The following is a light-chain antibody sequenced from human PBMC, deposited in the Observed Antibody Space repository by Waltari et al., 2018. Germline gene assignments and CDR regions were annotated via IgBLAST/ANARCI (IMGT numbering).Light chain of an antibody. CDR1: SSDVGGYNY. V-gene: IGLV2-14*03. CDR3: SSYTTSGTYVV. J-gene: IGLJ2*01. Sequence: QSALTQPASVSGSPGQSITISCTGTSSDVGGYNYVSWYQRHPGKAPKLMIYDVSDRPSGVSNRFSGSKSGNTASLTSSGLQAEDEADYYCSSYTTSGTYVVFGGGTKLTVL. CDR2: DVS.